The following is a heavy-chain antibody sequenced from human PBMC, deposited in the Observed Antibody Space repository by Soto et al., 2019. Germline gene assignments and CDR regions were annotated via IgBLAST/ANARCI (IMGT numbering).Heavy chain of an antibody. CDR1: GFSLTTSGVG. V-gene: IGHV2-5*02. Sequence: QITLNESGPTVVRPTETLTLTCRFSGFSLTTSGVGVGWIRQSPGKAPEWLALIYWDDDKRYSASLKSRLTLTKDTSKNQVVLTVSDLDPTDTATYYCAHRVLRTVFGLVTTTAIYFVFWGQGTPVAVSS. J-gene: IGHJ4*02. D-gene: IGHD3-3*01. CDR2: IYWDDDK. CDR3: AHRVLRTVFGLVTTTAIYFVF.